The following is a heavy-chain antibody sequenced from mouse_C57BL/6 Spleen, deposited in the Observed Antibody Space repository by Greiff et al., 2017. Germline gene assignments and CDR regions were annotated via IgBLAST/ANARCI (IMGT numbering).Heavy chain of an antibody. V-gene: IGHV1-64*01. D-gene: IGHD1-1*01. CDR1: GYTFTSYW. CDR3: ARFLTTVDFDY. CDR2: IHPNSGST. J-gene: IGHJ2*01. Sequence: QVQLQQPGAELVKPGASVKLSCKASGYTFTSYWMHWVKQRPGQGLEWIGMIHPNSGSTNYNEKFKSKATLTVDKSSSTAYMQLSSLTSEDSAVYYCARFLTTVDFDYWGQGTTLTVSS.